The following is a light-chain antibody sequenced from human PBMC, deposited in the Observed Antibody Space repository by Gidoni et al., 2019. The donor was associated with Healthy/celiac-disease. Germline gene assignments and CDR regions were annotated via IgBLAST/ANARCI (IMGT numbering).Light chain of an antibody. Sequence: KMTQFPSSLSATVGDRVTIPCRASQSISSYLNWYQQKPGKAPKLLIYAASSLQSGVPSRFSGSGSGTDFTLTISSLQPEDFATYYCQQSYSTPRTFGQGTKLEIK. CDR2: AAS. CDR1: QSISSY. V-gene: IGKV1-39*01. CDR3: QQSYSTPRT. J-gene: IGKJ2*01.